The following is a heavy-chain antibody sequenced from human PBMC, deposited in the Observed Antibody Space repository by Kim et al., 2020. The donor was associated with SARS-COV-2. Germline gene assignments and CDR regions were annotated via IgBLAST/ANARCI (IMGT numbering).Heavy chain of an antibody. CDR2: IIPIFGTA. J-gene: IGHJ5*02. V-gene: IGHV1-69*13. CDR3: ARDSSSWSTDNWFDP. Sequence: SVKVSCKASGGTFSSYAISWVRQAPGQGLEWMGGIIPIFGTANYAQKFQGRVTITADESTSTAYMELSSLRSEDTAVYYCARDSSSWSTDNWFDPWGQGTLVTVSS. CDR1: GGTFSSYA. D-gene: IGHD6-13*01.